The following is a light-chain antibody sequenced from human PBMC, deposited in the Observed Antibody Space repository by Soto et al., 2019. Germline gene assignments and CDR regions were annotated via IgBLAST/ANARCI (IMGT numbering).Light chain of an antibody. Sequence: QSALTQPASVSGSPGQSITISCTGTSSDVGGYSYVSWYQQHPRKAPKLMIYEVSNRPSGVSNRFSGSKSGNTASLTISGLQAEDEADYSCSSFSSSSTLVVFGGGTKLTVL. V-gene: IGLV2-14*01. CDR1: SSDVGGYSY. J-gene: IGLJ2*01. CDR2: EVS. CDR3: SSFSSSSTLVV.